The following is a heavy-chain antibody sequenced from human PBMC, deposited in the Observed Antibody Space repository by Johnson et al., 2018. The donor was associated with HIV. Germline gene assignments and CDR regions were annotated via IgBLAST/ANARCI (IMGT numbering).Heavy chain of an antibody. V-gene: IGHV3-30*02. J-gene: IGHJ3*02. Sequence: QVQLVESGGGVVQPGGSLRLSCAASGFTFSSYGMHWVRQAPGKGLEWLAFIRYDGSNKYYADSVKGRFTISRDNSKNTLYLQMISLRGEDTAVCYCAKGRLVGATTYDAFDIWGQWTMVTVSS. CDR1: GFTFSSYG. CDR2: IRYDGSNK. CDR3: AKGRLVGATTYDAFDI. D-gene: IGHD1-26*01.